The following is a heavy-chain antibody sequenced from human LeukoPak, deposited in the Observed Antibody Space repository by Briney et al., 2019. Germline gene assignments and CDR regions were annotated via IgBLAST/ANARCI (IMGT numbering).Heavy chain of an antibody. J-gene: IGHJ3*02. D-gene: IGHD3-10*01. Sequence: PSETLSPTCTVSGGSISSYYWSWIRQPPGKGLEWIGYIYYSGSTNYNPSLKSRVTISVDTSKNQFSLKLSSVTAADTAVYYCARPTMVRGVIMLFDIWGQGTMVTVSS. CDR1: GGSISSYY. CDR2: IYYSGST. V-gene: IGHV4-59*08. CDR3: ARPTMVRGVIMLFDI.